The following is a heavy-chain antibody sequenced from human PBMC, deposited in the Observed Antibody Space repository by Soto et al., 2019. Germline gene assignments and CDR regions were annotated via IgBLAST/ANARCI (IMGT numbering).Heavy chain of an antibody. Sequence: QVQLQESGPGLVKPSGTLSLTCAVSGGSISSSNWWSWVRQPPGKGLEWIGEIYHSGSTNYNPSLKSRVNQSVKKFQNQFSLKLSAVTAADTAVYYCARGGVAVADGFDPWGQGTLVTVSS. CDR2: IYHSGST. J-gene: IGHJ5*02. V-gene: IGHV4-4*02. D-gene: IGHD6-19*01. CDR1: GGSISSSNW. CDR3: ARGGVAVADGFDP.